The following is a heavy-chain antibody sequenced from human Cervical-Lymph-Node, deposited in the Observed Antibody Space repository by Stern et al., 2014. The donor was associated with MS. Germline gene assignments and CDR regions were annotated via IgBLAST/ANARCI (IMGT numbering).Heavy chain of an antibody. CDR1: GGSITSYY. CDR2: VYYSGST. J-gene: IGHJ6*02. V-gene: IGHV4-59*01. Sequence: MQLVESDPGLVKPSETLSLTCTVSGGSITSYYWSWIRQPPGKGLEWIGHVYYSGSTNYNPSLKSRVTISVDTSKNQFSLKLRSVTAADTAVYYCARRGQYGSYPLYYYYGMDVWGQGTTVTVSS. D-gene: IGHD3-10*01. CDR3: ARRGQYGSYPLYYYYGMDV.